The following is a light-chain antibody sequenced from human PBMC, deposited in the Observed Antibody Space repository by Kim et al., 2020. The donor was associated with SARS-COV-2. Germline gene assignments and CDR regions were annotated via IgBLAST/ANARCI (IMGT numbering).Light chain of an antibody. V-gene: IGKV3-11*01. CDR3: QQRFNCPIT. CDR2: DAS. CDR1: QSVAVY. Sequence: LSPGERAPPACRTSQSVAVYFAWYQQRPGQAPSLVMSDASNRATGVPARCCGSVSGTDFSLTISSLEPEDFSDYYCQQRFNCPITFGQGTRLEIK. J-gene: IGKJ5*01.